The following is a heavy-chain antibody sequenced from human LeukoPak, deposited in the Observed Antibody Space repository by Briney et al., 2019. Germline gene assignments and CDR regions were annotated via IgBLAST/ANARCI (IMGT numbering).Heavy chain of an antibody. J-gene: IGHJ6*03. CDR3: ARGRGDRGFYSYYVDV. D-gene: IGHD2-21*02. CDR2: VSYSGTT. CDR1: IDSITAYY. Sequence: PSETLSLTCSVSIDSITAYYWSWFRQPPGKPLEWIGYVSYSGTTNYNPSLNSRLTISGDTSKRLFSLNLTSVTAADTAMYYCARGRGDRGFYSYYVDVWGKGTPVTVSS. V-gene: IGHV4-59*01.